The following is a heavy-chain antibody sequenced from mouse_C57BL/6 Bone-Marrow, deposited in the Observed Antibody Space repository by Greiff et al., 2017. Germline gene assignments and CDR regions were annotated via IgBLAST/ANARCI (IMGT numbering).Heavy chain of an antibody. CDR1: GYTFTSYW. V-gene: IGHV1-55*01. J-gene: IGHJ1*03. D-gene: IGHD1-1*01. Sequence: QVQLQQPGAELVKPGASVKMSCTASGYTFTSYWITWVKQRPGQGLEWIGDIYPGSGSTNYNEKFQSKATLTVDTSSSTAYMQLSSLTSEDSADYYSARRGFDYGSTWYFDVWGTGTTVTVSS. CDR2: IYPGSGST. CDR3: ARRGFDYGSTWYFDV.